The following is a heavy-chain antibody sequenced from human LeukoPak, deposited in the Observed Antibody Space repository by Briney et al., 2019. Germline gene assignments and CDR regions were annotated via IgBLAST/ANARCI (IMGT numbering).Heavy chain of an antibody. CDR3: ASEHYYDSSEDY. Sequence: SETLSLTCTVSGGSISSGGYYWSWLRQHPGTGLEWIGYIYYSGSTYYNPSLKSRVTISVDTSKNQFSLKLSSVTAADTAVYYCASEHYYDSSEDYWGQGTLVTVSS. CDR2: IYYSGST. V-gene: IGHV4-31*03. CDR1: GGSISSGGYY. J-gene: IGHJ4*02. D-gene: IGHD3-22*01.